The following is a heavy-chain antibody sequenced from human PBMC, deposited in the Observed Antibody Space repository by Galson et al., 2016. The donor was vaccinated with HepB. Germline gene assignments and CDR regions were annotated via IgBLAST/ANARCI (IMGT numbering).Heavy chain of an antibody. V-gene: IGHV6-1*01. D-gene: IGHD3-10*01. CDR1: GDSVSSYSGA. Sequence: CAISGDSVSSYSGAWDWIRQSPSRGLEWLGRTYYRSKWYNDYAGSVKGRITIEADTSKNLFSLQLTSVTVADTAVCYCARDRGSGRHFFDSWGQGTLVSVSS. J-gene: IGHJ4*02. CDR3: ARDRGSGRHFFDS. CDR2: TYYRSKWYN.